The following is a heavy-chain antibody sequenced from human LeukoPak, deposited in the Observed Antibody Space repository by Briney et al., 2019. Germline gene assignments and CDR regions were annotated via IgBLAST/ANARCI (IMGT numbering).Heavy chain of an antibody. CDR2: IYTSGST. CDR1: GGSISSGSYY. Sequence: SETLSLTCTVSGGSISSGSYYWSWIRQPAGKGLEWIGRIYTSGSTNYNPSLKSRVTISVDTSKNQFSLKLISVTAADTAVYYCASSTIFGVVANWFDPWGQGTLVTVSS. V-gene: IGHV4-61*02. J-gene: IGHJ5*02. CDR3: ASSTIFGVVANWFDP. D-gene: IGHD3-3*01.